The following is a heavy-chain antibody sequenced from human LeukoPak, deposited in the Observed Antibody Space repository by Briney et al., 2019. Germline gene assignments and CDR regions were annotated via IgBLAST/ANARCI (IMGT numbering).Heavy chain of an antibody. J-gene: IGHJ6*02. V-gene: IGHV1-69*13. CDR1: GGTFSSYA. CDR2: IIPIFGTA. Sequence: SVKVSCKASGGTFSSYAISWVRQAPGRGLEWMGGIIPIFGTANYAQKFQGRVTITADESTSTAYMELSSLRSEDTAVYYCARAPLYSSPPYYYYYGMDVWGQGTTVTVSS. D-gene: IGHD6-13*01. CDR3: ARAPLYSSPPYYYYYGMDV.